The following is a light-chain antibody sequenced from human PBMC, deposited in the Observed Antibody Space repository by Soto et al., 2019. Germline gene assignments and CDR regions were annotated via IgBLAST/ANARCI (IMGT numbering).Light chain of an antibody. CDR3: SSYTSSSTYV. CDR2: DVS. CDR1: SSDVGGYNY. Sequence: QSVLTQPPSVSGSPGQSITISCTGTSSDVGGYNYVSWYQQHPGKAPKLMIYDVSNRPSGVSNRFSGSKSGNTASLTISGLQDEDEAYYYCSSYTSSSTYVFGTGTKLTVL. J-gene: IGLJ1*01. V-gene: IGLV2-14*01.